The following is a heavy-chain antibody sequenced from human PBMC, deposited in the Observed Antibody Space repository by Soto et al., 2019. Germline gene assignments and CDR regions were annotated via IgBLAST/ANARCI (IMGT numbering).Heavy chain of an antibody. J-gene: IGHJ4*01. CDR3: ASQPPSATCYGVFDF. V-gene: IGHV3-7*01. CDR1: GFTFSNYW. D-gene: IGHD4-17*01. CDR2: IKQDGSEK. Sequence: EVQLVESGGGLVQPGGSLRISCAASGFTFSNYWMTWVCQAPGKGPEWVANIKQDGSEKYYVDSVKGRFTIARDNVKNSLFLQINSLTAEDTAVYCCASQPPSATCYGVFDFCGLGTLVSVSS.